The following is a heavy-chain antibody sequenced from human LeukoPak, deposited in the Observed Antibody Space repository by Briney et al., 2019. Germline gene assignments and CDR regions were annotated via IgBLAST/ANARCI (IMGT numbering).Heavy chain of an antibody. V-gene: IGHV1-2*02. CDR1: GYTFTGYY. J-gene: IGHJ4*02. D-gene: IGHD2-2*03. CDR3: ARGGYCSSISCSYNFDY. CDR2: INPNSGGT. Sequence: ASVKVSCKASGYTFTGYYIHWVRQAPGQGLEWMGWINPNSGGTNYAQKFQGRVTMTRDMSISTAYMELSRLRSDDTAVYYCARGGYCSSISCSYNFDYWGQGTLVTVSS.